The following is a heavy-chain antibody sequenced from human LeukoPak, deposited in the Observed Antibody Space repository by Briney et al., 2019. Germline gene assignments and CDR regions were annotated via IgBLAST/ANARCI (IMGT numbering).Heavy chain of an antibody. V-gene: IGHV4-34*12. CDR1: GGSFSGYY. D-gene: IGHD3-3*01. CDR3: ASEIFGGYNPGAY. CDR2: IIHSGST. J-gene: IGHJ4*02. Sequence: SETLSLTCAVSGGSFSGYYWSWIRQPPGKGLEWIGEIIHSGSTNYKPSLKSRVTISVDTSKNQFSLKLSSVTAADTAVYYCASEIFGGYNPGAYWGQGILVTVSS.